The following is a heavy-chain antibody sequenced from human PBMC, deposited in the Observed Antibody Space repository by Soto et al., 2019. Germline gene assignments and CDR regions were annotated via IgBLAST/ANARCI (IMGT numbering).Heavy chain of an antibody. CDR3: TTGLSNGYYNFDY. D-gene: IGHD3-22*01. CDR2: IKGEADGGTT. J-gene: IGHJ4*02. V-gene: IGHV3-15*01. Sequence: GGSLRLSCAASGFTFSNAWMSWVRQAPGKGLEWVGRIKGEADGGTTDYAAPVKGRIAISRDHSKDTLYLQMNSLKTEDTAVYYCTTGLSNGYYNFDYWGQGTPVTVSS. CDR1: GFTFSNAW.